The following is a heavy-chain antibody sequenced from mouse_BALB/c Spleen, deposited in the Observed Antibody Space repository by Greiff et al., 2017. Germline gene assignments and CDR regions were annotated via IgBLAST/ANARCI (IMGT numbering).Heavy chain of an antibody. J-gene: IGHJ4*01. D-gene: IGHD1-1*01. CDR2: IWSGGST. Sequence: VQLQQSGPGLVQPSQSLSITCTVSGFSLTSYGVHWVRQSPGKGLEWLGVIWSGGSTDYNAAFISRLSISKDNSKSQVFFKMNSLQADDTAIYYCARNLPYYYGSSYDYAMDYWGQGTSVTVSS. CDR1: GFSLTSYG. CDR3: ARNLPYYYGSSYDYAMDY. V-gene: IGHV2-4-1*01.